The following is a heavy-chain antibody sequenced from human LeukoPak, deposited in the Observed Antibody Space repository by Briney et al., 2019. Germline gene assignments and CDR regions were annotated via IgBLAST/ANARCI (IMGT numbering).Heavy chain of an antibody. CDR2: INHSGST. Sequence: RSSETLSLTCAVYGGSFSGYYWSWIRQPPGKGLEWIGEINHSGSTNYNPSLKSRVTISVDTSKNQFSLKLSSVTAADTAVYYCARDYLIAAAGVYYYYGMDVWGQGTTVTVSS. CDR1: GGSFSGYY. J-gene: IGHJ6*02. CDR3: ARDYLIAAAGVYYYYGMDV. V-gene: IGHV4-34*01. D-gene: IGHD6-13*01.